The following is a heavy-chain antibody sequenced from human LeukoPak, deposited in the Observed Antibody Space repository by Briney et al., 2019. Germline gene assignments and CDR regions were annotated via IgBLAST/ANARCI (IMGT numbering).Heavy chain of an antibody. V-gene: IGHV4-4*07. CDR3: ARGPPALAVAGTLLYYFDY. CDR2: TNTSGST. D-gene: IGHD6-19*01. J-gene: IGHJ4*02. Sequence: SSETLSLTCTVSGGSISSYYWSWIRQPAGKDLDWIGRTNTSGSTNYNPSIKSRVTISVDKSKNQFSLKLSSVTAADTAVYYCARGPPALAVAGTLLYYFDYWGQGTLVTVSS. CDR1: GGSISSYY.